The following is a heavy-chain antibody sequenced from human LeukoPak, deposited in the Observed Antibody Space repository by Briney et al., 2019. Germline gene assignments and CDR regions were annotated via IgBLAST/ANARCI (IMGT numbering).Heavy chain of an antibody. CDR3: ARDQNNWNEKDY. Sequence: PGGSLRLSCAASGFTFSSYSMNWVRQAPGKGLEWVSSISSSSSYIYYADLVKGRFTISRDNAKNSLYLQMNSLRAEDTAVYYCARDQNNWNEKDYWGQGTLVTVSS. D-gene: IGHD1-1*01. CDR2: ISSSSSYI. V-gene: IGHV3-21*01. CDR1: GFTFSSYS. J-gene: IGHJ4*02.